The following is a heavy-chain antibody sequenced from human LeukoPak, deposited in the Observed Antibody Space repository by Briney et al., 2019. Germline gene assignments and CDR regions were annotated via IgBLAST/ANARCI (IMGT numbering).Heavy chain of an antibody. CDR1: GGSISSSSYY. CDR3: ARVETYYYDSSGYYYGGYFDY. V-gene: IGHV4-39*07. J-gene: IGHJ4*02. Sequence: SETLSLTCTVSGGSISSSSYYWGWIRQPPGKGLEWIGSIYYSGSTYYNPSLKSRVTISVDTSKNQFSLKLSSVTAADTAVYYCARVETYYYDSSGYYYGGYFDYWGQGTLVTVSS. D-gene: IGHD3-22*01. CDR2: IYYSGST.